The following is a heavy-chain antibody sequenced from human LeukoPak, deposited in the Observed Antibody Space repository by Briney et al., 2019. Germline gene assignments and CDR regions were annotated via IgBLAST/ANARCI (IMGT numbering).Heavy chain of an antibody. J-gene: IGHJ4*02. CDR1: GFTFSSYG. D-gene: IGHD6-19*01. CDR3: AKVPFIAVAGPSFDY. CDR2: ISGSGGST. V-gene: IGHV3-23*01. Sequence: GSLRLSCAASGFTFSSYGMHWVRQAPGKGLEWVSAISGSGGSTYYADSVKGRFTISRDNSKNTLYLQMNSLRAEDTAVYYCAKVPFIAVAGPSFDYWGQGTLVTVSS.